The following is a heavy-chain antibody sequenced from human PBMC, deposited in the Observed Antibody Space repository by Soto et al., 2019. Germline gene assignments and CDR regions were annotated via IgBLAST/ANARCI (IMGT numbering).Heavy chain of an antibody. CDR3: AREGYCSSTSCLPDYYYGMDV. CDR1: GYTFTSYG. J-gene: IGHJ6*02. Sequence: QVQLVQSGAEVKKPGASVKVSCKASGYTFTSYGISWVRQAPGQGLEWMGWISAYNGNTNYAQKLQGRVTMTTDTTTSTAYMELRSLRSYETAVYYCAREGYCSSTSCLPDYYYGMDVWGQGTTVTFSS. CDR2: ISAYNGNT. V-gene: IGHV1-18*04. D-gene: IGHD2-2*01.